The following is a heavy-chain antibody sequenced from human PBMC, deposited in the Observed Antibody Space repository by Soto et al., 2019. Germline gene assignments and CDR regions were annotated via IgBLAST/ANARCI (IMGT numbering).Heavy chain of an antibody. CDR1: GFSLSANGVG. Sequence: SGRTLVNPTDTLTRTCAFSGFSLSANGVGVGWIRQPPGGALEWLAIIYWNDGTSIRPTLQSRLSISKDTSKNQVVLTLRNMDPRETGTYYFARKISRFHWKFDPWDPGPQVTVSS. J-gene: IGHJ5*02. V-gene: IGHV2-5*01. D-gene: IGHD1-1*01. CDR2: IYWNDGT. CDR3: ARKISRFHWKFDP.